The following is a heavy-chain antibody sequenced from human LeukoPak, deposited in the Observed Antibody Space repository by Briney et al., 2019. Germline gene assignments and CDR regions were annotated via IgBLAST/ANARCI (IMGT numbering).Heavy chain of an antibody. J-gene: IGHJ6*02. CDR2: INWNGGST. CDR1: GFTFDDYG. CDR3: AREWKFWGIAEWIGTQNYYYYGMDV. Sequence: GGSLRLSCAASGFTFDDYGMSWVRQAPGKGLEWVSGINWNGGSTGYPDSVKGRFTISRDNAKNSLYLQMNSLRAEDTALYHCAREWKFWGIAEWIGTQNYYYYGMDVWGQGTTVTVSS. V-gene: IGHV3-20*01. D-gene: IGHD6-13*01.